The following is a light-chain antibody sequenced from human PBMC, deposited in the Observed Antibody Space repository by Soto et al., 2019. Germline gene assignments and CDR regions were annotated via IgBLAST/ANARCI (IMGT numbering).Light chain of an antibody. V-gene: IGLV2-8*01. CDR2: EVS. J-gene: IGLJ1*01. Sequence: QSVLTQPPSASGSPGQSVTISCTGTSSDVGGYNYVSWYQQHPGKAPKVIIYEVSKRPSGVPDRFSGSKSGSTASLTVSGLQAEDEADYYCSSYEVTNSFVFGTGTKVTV. CDR3: SSYEVTNSFV. CDR1: SSDVGGYNY.